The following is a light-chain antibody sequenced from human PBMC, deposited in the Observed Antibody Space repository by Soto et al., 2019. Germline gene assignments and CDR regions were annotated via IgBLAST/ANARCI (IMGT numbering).Light chain of an antibody. CDR1: STDVGGYNY. V-gene: IGLV2-14*03. CDR2: DVS. J-gene: IGLJ2*01. Sequence: QSALTQPPSASGSPGQWVTISCTGTSTDVGGYNYVSWYQHPPSNPHKLILYDVSDRPSGLSNLFSGSKSGNTASLTISGLQAEDEADYYCGSDTSSSTLIFGGGTKLTVL. CDR3: GSDTSSSTLI.